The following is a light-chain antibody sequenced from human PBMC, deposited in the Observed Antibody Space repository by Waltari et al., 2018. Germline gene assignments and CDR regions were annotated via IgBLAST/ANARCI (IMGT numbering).Light chain of an antibody. V-gene: IGKV3-15*01. J-gene: IGKJ5*01. CDR2: GAS. Sequence: EIVVTQSPATLSVSPGERATLSCRTSQTITNNLAGYQQKPGQTPRLLIYGASTRAIGIPARFSGSGSGTEFTLTISSLQSEDFAVYYCQQYNNWLSVTFGQGTRLEI. CDR1: QTITNN. CDR3: QQYNNWLSVT.